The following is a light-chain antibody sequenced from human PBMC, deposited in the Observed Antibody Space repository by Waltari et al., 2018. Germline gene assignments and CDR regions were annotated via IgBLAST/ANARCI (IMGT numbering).Light chain of an antibody. CDR3: SSYTSSSTLEGV. Sequence: QSALTQPASVSGSPGPSITISCTGTRSDVGGYNYVSWYQQHPGKAPKLMIYDVSNRPSGVSNRFSGSKSGNTASLTISGLQAEDEADYYCSSYTSSSTLEGVFGTGTKVTVL. V-gene: IGLV2-14*03. CDR1: RSDVGGYNY. J-gene: IGLJ1*01. CDR2: DVS.